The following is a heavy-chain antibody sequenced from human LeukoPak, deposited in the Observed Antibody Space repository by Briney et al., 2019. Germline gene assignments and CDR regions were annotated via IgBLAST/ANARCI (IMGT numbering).Heavy chain of an antibody. J-gene: IGHJ6*03. Sequence: PSETLSLTCTVSGGSISSSSYYWGWIRQPPGKGLEWIGSIYYSGSTYYNPSLKSRVTISVDTSKNQFSLKLSSVTAADTAVYYCARRARYYYMDVWGKGTTVTISS. CDR3: ARRARYYYMDV. V-gene: IGHV4-39*01. CDR2: IYYSGST. CDR1: GGSISSSSYY.